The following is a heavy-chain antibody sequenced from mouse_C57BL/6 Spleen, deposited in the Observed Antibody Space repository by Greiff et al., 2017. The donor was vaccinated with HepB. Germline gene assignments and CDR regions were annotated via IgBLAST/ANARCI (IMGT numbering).Heavy chain of an antibody. CDR1: GYSITSGYY. Sequence: EVKLQESGPGLVKPSQSLSLTCSVTGYSITSGYYWNWIRQFPGKKLEWMGYISYDGSNNYNPSLKNRISITRDTSKNQFFLKLNSVTTEDTATYYCARDDGYPHYAMDYWGQGTSVTVSS. D-gene: IGHD2-3*01. CDR3: ARDDGYPHYAMDY. J-gene: IGHJ4*01. CDR2: ISYDGSN. V-gene: IGHV3-6*01.